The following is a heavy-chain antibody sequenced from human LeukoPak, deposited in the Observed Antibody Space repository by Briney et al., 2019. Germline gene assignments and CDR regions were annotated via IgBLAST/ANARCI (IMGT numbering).Heavy chain of an antibody. V-gene: IGHV1-46*01. J-gene: IGHJ4*02. CDR2: INPSGGST. Sequence: GASVKVPCKASGYTFTGYYMHWVRQAPGQGLEWMGIINPSGGSTSYAQKFQGRVTMTRDTSTSTVYMELSSLRSEDTAVYYCARDNYGSGPQRGTFDYWGQGTLVTVSS. CDR1: GYTFTGYY. CDR3: ARDNYGSGPQRGTFDY. D-gene: IGHD3-10*01.